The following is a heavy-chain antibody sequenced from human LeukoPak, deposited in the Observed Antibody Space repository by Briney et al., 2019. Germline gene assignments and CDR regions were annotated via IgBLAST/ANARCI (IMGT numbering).Heavy chain of an antibody. CDR3: ARAGGYGSGPGY. CDR2: IYYTSGST. Sequence: SETLSLTCTVSGGSISSGGYYWSWIRQHPGKGLEWIGYIYYTSGSTYYNPSLKSRLTISVDTSKNQFSLNLKSVTAADTAVYYCARAGGYGSGPGYWGQGTLVTVSS. CDR1: GGSISSGGYY. V-gene: IGHV4-31*03. J-gene: IGHJ4*02. D-gene: IGHD3-10*01.